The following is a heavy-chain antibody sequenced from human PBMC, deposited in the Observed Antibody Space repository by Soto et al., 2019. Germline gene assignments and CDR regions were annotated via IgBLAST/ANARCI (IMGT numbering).Heavy chain of an antibody. CDR1: GFTFSSYA. J-gene: IGHJ4*02. V-gene: IGHV3-30*04. D-gene: IGHD6-19*01. Sequence: GGSLRLSCAASGFTFSSYAMHWVRQAPGKGLEWVAVISYDGSNKYYADSVKGRFTISRDNSKNTLYLQMNSLRAEDTAVYYCARGPTVAGPSFDYWGQGTLVTVSS. CDR2: ISYDGSNK. CDR3: ARGPTVAGPSFDY.